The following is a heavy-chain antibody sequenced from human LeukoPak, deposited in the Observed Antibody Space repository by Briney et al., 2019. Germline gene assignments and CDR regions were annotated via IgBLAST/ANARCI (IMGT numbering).Heavy chain of an antibody. Sequence: GASVKVSCKASGGNFRNYGFHWVRQAPGQGLEWMGGMLPIFGTANYAQKFQGRVTITADESSNTASLDLSSLTSEDTAVYYCATGPNPYSSTSGYFDFWGQGTLVTVSS. J-gene: IGHJ4*02. CDR2: MLPIFGTA. CDR3: ATGPNPYSSTSGYFDF. V-gene: IGHV1-69*13. CDR1: GGNFRNYG. D-gene: IGHD6-13*01.